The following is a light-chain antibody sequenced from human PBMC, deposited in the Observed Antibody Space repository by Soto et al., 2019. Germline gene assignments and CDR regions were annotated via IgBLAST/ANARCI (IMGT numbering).Light chain of an antibody. CDR3: QQSYSTPIS. V-gene: IGKV1-39*01. CDR1: ESISSY. J-gene: IGKJ5*01. Sequence: DIRITQSPSCIYSSVVDTFTITCLARESISSYLNWYQQKPGKDPNLLMYTASNLQSGVPSRFSGSRSGTDFTLTISSLQPEDFATYYCQQSYSTPISFGKGTRLEI. CDR2: TAS.